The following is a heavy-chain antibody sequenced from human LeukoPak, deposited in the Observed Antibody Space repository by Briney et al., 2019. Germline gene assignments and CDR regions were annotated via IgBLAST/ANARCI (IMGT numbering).Heavy chain of an antibody. CDR2: ISYDGSNK. J-gene: IGHJ4*02. Sequence: GGSLRLSCAASGFTFSSYGMHWVRQAPGKGLEWVAVISYDGSNKYYADSVKGRFTISRDNSKNTLYLQMNSLRAEDTAVYYCAKAGLSVGATSHYFDYWGQGTLVTVSS. CDR3: AKAGLSVGATSHYFDY. D-gene: IGHD1-26*01. CDR1: GFTFSSYG. V-gene: IGHV3-30*18.